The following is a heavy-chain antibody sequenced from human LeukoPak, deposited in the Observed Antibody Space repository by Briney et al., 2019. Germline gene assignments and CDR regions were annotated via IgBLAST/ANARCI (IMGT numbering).Heavy chain of an antibody. D-gene: IGHD5-18*01. CDR1: GYSFTSYW. CDR2: IYPGDSDT. J-gene: IGHJ4*02. Sequence: GESLRISCKGSGYSFTSYWISWVRQMPGKGLEWMGIIYPGDSDTRYSPSFQGQVTISADKSISTAYLQWSSLKASDTAMYYCARRAVTAMVLGDFDYWGQGTLVTVSS. CDR3: ARRAVTAMVLGDFDY. V-gene: IGHV5-51*01.